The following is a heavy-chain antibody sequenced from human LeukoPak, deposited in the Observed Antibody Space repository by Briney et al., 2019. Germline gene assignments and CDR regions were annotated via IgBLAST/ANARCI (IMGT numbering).Heavy chain of an antibody. V-gene: IGHV4-4*09. D-gene: IGHD6-6*01. CDR3: ARLRQLDADRYFDY. J-gene: IGHJ4*02. Sequence: SETLSLTCTVSGVSISSYYWSWIRQPPGKGLEWIGYIYTSGSTNYNPSLKSRVTISVDTSKNQFSLKLSSVTAADTAVYYCARLRQLDADRYFDYWGQGTLVTVSS. CDR1: GVSISSYY. CDR2: IYTSGST.